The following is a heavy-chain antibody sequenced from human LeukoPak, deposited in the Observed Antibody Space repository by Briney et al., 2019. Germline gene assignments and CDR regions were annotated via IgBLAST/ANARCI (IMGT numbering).Heavy chain of an antibody. D-gene: IGHD1-26*01. CDR2: INKDGSAT. CDR1: GFTFDAYA. J-gene: IGHJ6*02. Sequence: GGSLRLSCEASGFTFDAYAMHRVRQAPGKGLEWVSLINKDGSATYYADSVKGRFTISRDNSKNSLYLQMNSLRSEDTALYYCATWAFYHSLDVWGQGTTVTVSS. CDR3: ATWAFYHSLDV. V-gene: IGHV3-43*02.